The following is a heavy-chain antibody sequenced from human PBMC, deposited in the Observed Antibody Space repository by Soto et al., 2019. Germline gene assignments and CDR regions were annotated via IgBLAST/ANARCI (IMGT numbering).Heavy chain of an antibody. V-gene: IGHV1-2*02. CDR2: INPNSGGT. CDR1: GGTFSSYA. J-gene: IGHJ4*02. CDR3: ARSKGDYYDSSGYHYYFDY. Sequence: ASVKVSCKASGGTFSSYAISWVRPAPGQGREWMGWINPNSGGTKSAQKFQGRVTMTRDTSISTAYMELSRLRSDDTAVYYCARSKGDYYDSSGYHYYFDYWGQGTLVTVSS. D-gene: IGHD3-22*01.